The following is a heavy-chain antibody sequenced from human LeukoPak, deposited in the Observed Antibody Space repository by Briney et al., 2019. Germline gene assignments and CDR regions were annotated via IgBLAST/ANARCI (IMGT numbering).Heavy chain of an antibody. CDR2: IFTSGST. J-gene: IGHJ4*02. D-gene: IGHD3-16*01. Sequence: TSETLSLTCTVSGGSISSGSYFWRWMRQPAGKGLEWIGRIFTSGSTNYHPSLRSRVTISVDTSKNQFSLNLSSVTAADTAVYYCARGDYDIFDYWGQGTLVTVSS. V-gene: IGHV4-61*02. CDR1: GGSISSGSYF. CDR3: ARGDYDIFDY.